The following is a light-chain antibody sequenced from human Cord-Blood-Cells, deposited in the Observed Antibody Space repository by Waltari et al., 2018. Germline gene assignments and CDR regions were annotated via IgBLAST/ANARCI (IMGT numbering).Light chain of an antibody. CDR2: YDD. Sequence: QPPSVSEAPRQRVTISCSGSSSNIGNNAVNWYQQLPGKAPKLLIYYDDLLPSGVSDRFSGSKSGTSASLVISGLQSEDEADYYCAAWDDSLNGPVFGGGTKLTVL. CDR1: SSNIGNNA. V-gene: IGLV1-36*01. J-gene: IGLJ3*02. CDR3: AAWDDSLNGPV.